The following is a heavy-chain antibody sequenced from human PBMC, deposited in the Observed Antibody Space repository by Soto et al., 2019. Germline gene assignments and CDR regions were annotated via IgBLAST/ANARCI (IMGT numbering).Heavy chain of an antibody. CDR3: AREQGSGYSFYLDY. CDR2: IYYSGST. CDR1: GGSISSGDYY. Sequence: PSETLSLTCTVSGGSISSGDYYWSWIRQPPGKGLEWTGYIYYSGSTYYNPSLKSRVTISVDTSKNQFSLKLSSVTAADTAVYYCAREQGSGYSFYLDYWGQGTLVTVSS. D-gene: IGHD3-22*01. J-gene: IGHJ4*02. V-gene: IGHV4-30-4*01.